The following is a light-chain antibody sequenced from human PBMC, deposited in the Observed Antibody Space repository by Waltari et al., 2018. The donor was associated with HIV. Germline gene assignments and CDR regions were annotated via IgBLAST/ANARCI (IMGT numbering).Light chain of an antibody. V-gene: IGLV2-14*03. CDR1: SSDVGGHNS. CDR2: DVS. Sequence: QSALTQPASVSGSLGQSITISCTGTSSDVGGHNSVSWYQQHPGKAPKLLISDVSNRPPGVSNRFSGSKSGNAASLTISGLQAEDEADYYCSSYTANSRIFGGGTRLTVL. J-gene: IGLJ2*01. CDR3: SSYTANSRI.